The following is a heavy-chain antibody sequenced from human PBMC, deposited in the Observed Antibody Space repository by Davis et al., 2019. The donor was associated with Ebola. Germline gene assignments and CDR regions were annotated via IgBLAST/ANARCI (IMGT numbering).Heavy chain of an antibody. CDR1: GFTFSNAW. CDR2: ISGSGGST. J-gene: IGHJ6*02. D-gene: IGHD3-16*02. CDR3: AGVRGEMITFGGVIVKLSYYYGMDV. V-gene: IGHV3-23*01. Sequence: GESLKISCAASGFTFSNAWMNWVRQAPGKGLEWVSAISGSGGSTYYADSVKGRFTISRDNSKNTLYLQMNSLRAEDTAVYYCAGVRGEMITFGGVIVKLSYYYGMDVWGQGTTVTVSS.